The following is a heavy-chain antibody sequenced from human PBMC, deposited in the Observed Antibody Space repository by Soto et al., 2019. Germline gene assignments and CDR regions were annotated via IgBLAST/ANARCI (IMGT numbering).Heavy chain of an antibody. J-gene: IGHJ4*02. CDR3: ATYRSSGNMFVDY. CDR2: ISWNGGSI. Sequence: EVQLVASGGGLVQPGRSLRLSCAASGFTFDDYAIHWVRQAPGKGLEWVSAISWNGGSIAYGDSVKGRFTISRDNAKNSLYLQMNSLRVEDTALYYCATYRSSGNMFVDYWGQGTLVTVSS. D-gene: IGHD2-15*01. CDR1: GFTFDDYA. V-gene: IGHV3-9*01.